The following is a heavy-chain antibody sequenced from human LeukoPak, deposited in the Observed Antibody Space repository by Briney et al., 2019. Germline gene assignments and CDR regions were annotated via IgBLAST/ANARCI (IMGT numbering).Heavy chain of an antibody. J-gene: IGHJ3*02. Sequence: PSETLSLTCTVSGVSISSYYWSWIRQPPGKGLEWIGYIYYSGSTNYNPSLKSRVNISVDTSKTQFSLKLSSVTAAAMAVYYCASAGLYGSGSYSGFDIWGQGTLVTVSS. V-gene: IGHV4-59*01. CDR2: IYYSGST. CDR3: ASAGLYGSGSYSGFDI. D-gene: IGHD3-10*01. CDR1: GVSISSYY.